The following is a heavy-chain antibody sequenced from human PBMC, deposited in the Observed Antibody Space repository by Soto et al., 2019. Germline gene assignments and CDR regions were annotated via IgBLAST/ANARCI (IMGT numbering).Heavy chain of an antibody. CDR3: ARSGLLPNFDS. J-gene: IGHJ4*02. CDR2: VYWDDDK. Sequence: QITLKESGPTLVKPTQTLTLTCTFSGFSLSTDRVAVGWIRQPPGKALEWLTLVYWDDDKGYSPPLKSRLTITQDTSKNQVVLTLTNMDPVDTATYYCARSGLLPNFDSWGQGTLVTVSS. CDR1: GFSLSTDRVA. D-gene: IGHD3-10*01. V-gene: IGHV2-5*02.